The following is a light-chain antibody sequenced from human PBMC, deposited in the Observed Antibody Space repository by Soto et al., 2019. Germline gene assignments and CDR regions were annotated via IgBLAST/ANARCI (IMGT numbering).Light chain of an antibody. CDR1: QSISGN. J-gene: IGKJ2*01. V-gene: IGKV3-15*01. CDR3: QQYNSWPPYT. CDR2: DAS. Sequence: EIVMTQSPATLSVSPGERATLFCRASQSISGNLAWYQQKPGQAPRLLIYDASTRTTGFPDRFSGSGSGTEFTLTISSLQSEDFAVYFCQQYNSWPPYTFGQGTKLEIK.